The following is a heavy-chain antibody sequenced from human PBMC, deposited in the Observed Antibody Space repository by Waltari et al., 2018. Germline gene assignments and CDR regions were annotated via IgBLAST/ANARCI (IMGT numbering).Heavy chain of an antibody. V-gene: IGHV1-69*11. CDR3: ARGYSDYEGDYYYYMDV. CDR1: GGTLTSYA. J-gene: IGHJ6*03. Sequence: QVQLVQSGAEVKTPGSSVKVSCKAFGGTLTSYAITWVRQAPGQGLEWMGGIIPILGKTNYAQKFQGRVTITADESTSTGYMELNSLRSEDTAVYFCARGYSDYEGDYYYYMDVWGKGTTVTVSS. CDR2: IIPILGKT. D-gene: IGHD5-12*01.